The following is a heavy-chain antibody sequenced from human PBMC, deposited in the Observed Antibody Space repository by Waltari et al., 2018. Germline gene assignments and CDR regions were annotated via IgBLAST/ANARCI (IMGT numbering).Heavy chain of an antibody. J-gene: IGHJ4*02. CDR2: INHSGST. V-gene: IGHV4-34*01. D-gene: IGHD6-13*01. CDR1: GGSFSGYY. CDR3: ARVYSSSWYTPDY. Sequence: QVQLQRWGAGLLKPSETLSLTCAVYGGSFSGYYWSWIRQPPGKGLEWIGEINHSGSTNYNPSLKSRVTISVDTSKNQFSLKLSSVTAADTAVYYCARVYSSSWYTPDYWGQGTLVTVSS.